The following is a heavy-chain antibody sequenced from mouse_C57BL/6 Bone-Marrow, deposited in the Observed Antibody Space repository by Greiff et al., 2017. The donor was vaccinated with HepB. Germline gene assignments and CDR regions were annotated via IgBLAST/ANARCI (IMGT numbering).Heavy chain of an antibody. Sequence: VQLQQSGPELVKPGDSVKISCKASGYSFTGYFMNWVMQSHGKSLEWIGRINPYNGDTFYNQKFKGKATLTVDKSSSTAHMELRSLTSEDSAVYYCARKGIYYDYDGYFDVWGTGTTVTVSS. J-gene: IGHJ1*03. D-gene: IGHD2-4*01. V-gene: IGHV1-20*01. CDR3: ARKGIYYDYDGYFDV. CDR2: INPYNGDT. CDR1: GYSFTGYF.